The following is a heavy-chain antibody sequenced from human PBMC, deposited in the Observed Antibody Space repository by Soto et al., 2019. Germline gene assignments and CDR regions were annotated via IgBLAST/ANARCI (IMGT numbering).Heavy chain of an antibody. Sequence: TLSLTCTVSGGSISSGGYYWSWIRQHPGKGLEWIGYIYYSGSTYYNPSLKSRVTISVDTSKNQFSLKLSSVTAADTAVYYCARVTAGYYGIDVWGHGTTVTLA. CDR1: GGSISSGGYY. CDR3: ARVTAGYYGIDV. V-gene: IGHV4-31*03. CDR2: IYYSGST. J-gene: IGHJ6*02.